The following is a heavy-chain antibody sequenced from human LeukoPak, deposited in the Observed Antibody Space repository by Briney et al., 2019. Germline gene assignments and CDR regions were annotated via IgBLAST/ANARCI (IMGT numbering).Heavy chain of an antibody. CDR1: GGSTSSYY. V-gene: IGHV4-59*01. J-gene: IGHJ3*02. CDR2: IYYSGST. Sequence: PSETLSLTCTVSGGSTSSYYWSWIRQPPGKGLEWIGYIYYSGSTNYNPSLKSRVTISVDTSKNQFSLKLSSVTAADTAVYYCARSDTYDFWSGDDAFDIWAKGQWSPSLQ. CDR3: ARSDTYDFWSGDDAFDI. D-gene: IGHD3-3*01.